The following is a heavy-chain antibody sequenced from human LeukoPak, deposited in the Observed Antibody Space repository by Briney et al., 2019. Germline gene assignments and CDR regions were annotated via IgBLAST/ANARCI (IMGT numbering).Heavy chain of an antibody. Sequence: GEPLNISCKASGYSFIGYWIAWVRQMPGKGLEWMGTIYPGDSDTRYSPYFQGQVTISADKSINTAHLQWSSLTASDTAMYYCARPLVGTGYSSSWYFNFWGQGTLVTVSS. CDR3: ARPLVGTGYSSSWYFNF. CDR1: GYSFIGYW. D-gene: IGHD6-13*01. J-gene: IGHJ4*02. CDR2: IYPGDSDT. V-gene: IGHV5-51*01.